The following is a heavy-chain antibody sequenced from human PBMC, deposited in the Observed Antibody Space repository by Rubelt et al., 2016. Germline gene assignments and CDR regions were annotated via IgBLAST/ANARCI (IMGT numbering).Heavy chain of an antibody. CDR3: ARGLKGRDSPLEAFDI. V-gene: IGHV3-21*02. J-gene: IGHJ3*02. Sequence: EIQLVESGGGLVKPGGSLRLSCAASGFTFSIYRMKWVRQAPGKGLEWVSSISSVGDYIYYADSVRGRFTISRDNAKNSLYLQRNSLRAENTAVYYCARGLKGRDSPLEAFDIWGQGTMVTVSS. D-gene: IGHD3-10*01. CDR1: GFTFSIYR. CDR2: ISSVGDYI.